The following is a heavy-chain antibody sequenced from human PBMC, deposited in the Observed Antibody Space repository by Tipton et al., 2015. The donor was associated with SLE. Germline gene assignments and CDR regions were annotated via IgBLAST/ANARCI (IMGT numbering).Heavy chain of an antibody. D-gene: IGHD6-13*01. J-gene: IGHJ6*02. V-gene: IGHV4-34*01. CDR1: GGSFSGYY. CDR3: ARGTGIAAARPYYYGMDV. Sequence: TLSLTCAVYGGSFSGYYWSWISQPPGKGLEWIGEINHSGNTNYNPSLKSRVTISVDTSKNHFSLKLSSVTAADTAVFYCARGTGIAAARPYYYGMDVWGQVTSVTVSS. CDR2: INHSGNT.